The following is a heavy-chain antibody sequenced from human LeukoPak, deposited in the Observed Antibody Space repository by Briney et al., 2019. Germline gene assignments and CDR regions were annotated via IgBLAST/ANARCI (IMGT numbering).Heavy chain of an antibody. D-gene: IGHD1-26*01. Sequence: PSETLSLTCTVSGGSMNSDYWSWLRQPPGKGLEWIAYIRDTGNINYNPSPKSRATISLDTSKNQFSLKLSSVTAADTAVYYCAATKGATFGYWGQGTLVSVSS. CDR1: GGSMNSDY. J-gene: IGHJ4*02. CDR3: AATKGATFGY. V-gene: IGHV4-59*08. CDR2: IRDTGNI.